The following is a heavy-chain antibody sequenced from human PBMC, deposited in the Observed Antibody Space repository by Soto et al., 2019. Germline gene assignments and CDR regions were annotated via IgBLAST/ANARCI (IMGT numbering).Heavy chain of an antibody. V-gene: IGHV4-61*01. CDR1: GGSVSSGSYY. D-gene: IGHD6-13*01. Sequence: SETLSLTCTVSGGSVSSGSYYWSWIRQPPGKGLEWIGYIYYIGSTNYNPSLKSRVTISVDTSNNQFSLKLSSVTAADTAVYYCAREPYSRSWYYHYYGRDVWGHGTTLTVSS. CDR2: IYYIGST. J-gene: IGHJ6*02. CDR3: AREPYSRSWYYHYYGRDV.